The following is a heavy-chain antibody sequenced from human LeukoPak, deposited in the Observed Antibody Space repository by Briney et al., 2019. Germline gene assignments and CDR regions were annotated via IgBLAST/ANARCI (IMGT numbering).Heavy chain of an antibody. D-gene: IGHD3-3*01. CDR2: ISSSGSTI. J-gene: IGHJ4*02. CDR3: ARGPEVLRFLEWSRPADSIPFYY. Sequence: PGGSLRLSCAASGFTFSSYEMNWVRQAPGKGLEWVSYISSSGSTIYYADSVKGRFTISRDNAKNSLYLQMNSLRAEDTAVYYCARGPEVLRFLEWSRPADSIPFYYCGQGTLVTVSS. CDR1: GFTFSSYE. V-gene: IGHV3-48*03.